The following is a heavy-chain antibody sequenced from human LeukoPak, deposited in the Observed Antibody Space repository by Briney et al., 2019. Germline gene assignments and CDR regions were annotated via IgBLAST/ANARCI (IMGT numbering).Heavy chain of an antibody. D-gene: IGHD3-9*01. J-gene: IGHJ4*02. CDR2: INHSGST. V-gene: IGHV4-34*01. CDR1: GGSFSGYY. Sequence: KPSENLSLTCAVYGGSFSGYYWSWIRQPPGKGLEWIGEINHSGSTNYNPSLKSRVTISVDTSKNQFSLKLSSVTAADTAVYYCARGNFVLRYFDWFDYWGQGTLVTVSS. CDR3: ARGNFVLRYFDWFDY.